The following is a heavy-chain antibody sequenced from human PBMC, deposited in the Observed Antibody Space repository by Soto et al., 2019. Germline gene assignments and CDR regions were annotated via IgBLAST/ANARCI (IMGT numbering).Heavy chain of an antibody. V-gene: IGHV3-74*01. CDR1: RGAFGDYW. Sequence: EVQLVESGGGLVQPGGSLRLSCEASRGAFGDYWMHWVRQAPGKGLVWVSRINRDANDIIYADSVKGRFTTSRDNANYMVFLQMNSLTVDGTAVYYCARDVPHNWFDSWGQGTLVTVSS. D-gene: IGHD3-10*02. CDR3: ARDVPHNWFDS. J-gene: IGHJ5*01. CDR2: INRDANDI.